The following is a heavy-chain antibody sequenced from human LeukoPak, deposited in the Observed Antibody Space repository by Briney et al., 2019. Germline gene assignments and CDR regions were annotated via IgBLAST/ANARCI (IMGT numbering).Heavy chain of an antibody. CDR3: ARHLGYSSSWYHY. V-gene: IGHV4-39*01. J-gene: IGHJ4*02. CDR1: GGSISSGSYY. CDR2: IYYSGST. D-gene: IGHD6-13*01. Sequence: SETLSLTCTVSGGSISSGSYYWSWIRQPAGKGVEWIGSIYYSGSTYYNPSLKSRVTISVDTSKNQFSLKLSSVTAADTAVYYCARHLGYSSSWYHYWGQGTLVTVSS.